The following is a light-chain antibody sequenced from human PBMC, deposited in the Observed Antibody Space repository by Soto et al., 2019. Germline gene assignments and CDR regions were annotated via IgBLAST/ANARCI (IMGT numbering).Light chain of an antibody. CDR2: KAS. CDR1: QSISSW. CDR3: QQYNDNWT. V-gene: IGKV1-5*03. Sequence: DIQMTQSPSTLSASVGDRVTITCRASQSISSWLAWYQQKPGQAPKLLIYKASTLQSGVPSRFSGSGSGTEFTLAISRLQPDDSATYYCQQYNDNWTFGQGTKAEIK. J-gene: IGKJ1*01.